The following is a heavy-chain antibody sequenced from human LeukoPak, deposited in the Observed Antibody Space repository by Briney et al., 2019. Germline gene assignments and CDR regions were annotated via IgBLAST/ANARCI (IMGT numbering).Heavy chain of an antibody. CDR2: INHSGST. V-gene: IGHV4-34*01. CDR1: GGSFSGYY. D-gene: IGHD3-22*01. Sequence: SETLSLTCAVYGGSFSGYYWSWIRQPPGKGLEWTGEINHSGSTNYNPSLKSRVTISVDTSKNQFSLKLSSVTAADTAVYYCARELNYYDSSGYYFPWGQGTLVTVSS. CDR3: ARELNYYDSSGYYFP. J-gene: IGHJ5*02.